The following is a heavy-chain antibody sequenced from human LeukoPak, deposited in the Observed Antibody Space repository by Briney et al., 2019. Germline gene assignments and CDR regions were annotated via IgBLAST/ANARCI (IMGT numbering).Heavy chain of an antibody. V-gene: IGHV1-2*02. CDR3: ARGLIWFGELSFDY. J-gene: IGHJ4*02. CDR1: AYTFTAYY. CDR2: INTNSGGT. Sequence: GASVKVSCKPSAYTFTAYYMHSVPQAPGPGLEWPGWINTNSGGTNFAQKFQGRVTMTRDTSISTAYMELSRLRSDDTAVYYCARGLIWFGELSFDYWGQGTLVTVSS. D-gene: IGHD3-10*01.